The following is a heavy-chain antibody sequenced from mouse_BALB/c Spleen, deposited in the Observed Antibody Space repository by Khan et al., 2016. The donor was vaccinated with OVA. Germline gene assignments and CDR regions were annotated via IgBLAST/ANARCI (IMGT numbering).Heavy chain of an antibody. CDR2: IIPSNDYT. CDR3: AREGTYYRSDGWFAY. J-gene: IGHJ3*01. Sequence: QVQLKESGAELARPGASVKMSCKASGYTFTTYTIHWVKQRPGQGLEWIGYIIPSNDYTNYNQKFKDRATLTEDKSSSTAYMQLSSLASEASSVYYCAREGTYYRSDGWFAYWGQGTLVTVSA. V-gene: IGHV1-4*01. CDR1: GYTFTTYT. D-gene: IGHD2-14*01.